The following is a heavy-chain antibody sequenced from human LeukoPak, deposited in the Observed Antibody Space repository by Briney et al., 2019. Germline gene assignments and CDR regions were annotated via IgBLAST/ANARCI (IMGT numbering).Heavy chain of an antibody. V-gene: IGHV3-30*18. Sequence: GGSLRLSCAASGFTFSSYGMHWVRQAPGKGPEWVAVISYDGSNKYYADSVKGRFTISRDNSKNTLYLQMNSLRAEDTAVYYCAKDLLVEMATITDAFDIWGQGTMVTVSS. CDR1: GFTFSSYG. J-gene: IGHJ3*02. D-gene: IGHD5-24*01. CDR3: AKDLLVEMATITDAFDI. CDR2: ISYDGSNK.